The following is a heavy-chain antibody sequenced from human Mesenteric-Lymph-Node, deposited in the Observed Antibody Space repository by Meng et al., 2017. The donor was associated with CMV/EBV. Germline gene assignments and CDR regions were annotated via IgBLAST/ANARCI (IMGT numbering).Heavy chain of an antibody. CDR3: ARDGGPRYTKGGYYFDY. D-gene: IGHD3-16*01. CDR2: ISWNGGSV. V-gene: IGHV3-9*01. CDR1: GFTFDDYA. J-gene: IGHJ4*02. Sequence: SLKISCAASGFTFDDYAMHWVRQAPGKGLEWVAGISWNGGSVAYADSVKGRFTISRDNAKNSLYLQMSSLRAEDTAVYYCARDGGPRYTKGGYYFDYWGQGTLVTVSS.